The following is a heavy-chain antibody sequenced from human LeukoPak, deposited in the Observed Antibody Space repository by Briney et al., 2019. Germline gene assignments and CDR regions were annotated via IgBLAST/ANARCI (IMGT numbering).Heavy chain of an antibody. CDR1: GYTFTNYY. CDR3: ARDVAGSTSYHNTDYYYYMDV. J-gene: IGHJ6*03. V-gene: IGHV1-46*01. Sequence: ASVKVSCKASGYTFTNYYMHWVRQAPGHGLEWMGVINPSSGSTFYAQKFLGRVTMTRDTSTSTLYMELSSLRSEDTAVYYCARDVAGSTSYHNTDYYYYMDVWGKGTTVTVSS. CDR2: INPSSGST. D-gene: IGHD3-16*02.